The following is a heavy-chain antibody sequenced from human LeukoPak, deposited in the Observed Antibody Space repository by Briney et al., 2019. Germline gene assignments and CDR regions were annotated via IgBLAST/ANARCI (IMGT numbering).Heavy chain of an antibody. CDR1: GFTFSSHA. CDR3: AKDLSSAITSALVLGV. CDR2: ITWNRDNI. Sequence: PGGSLRLSCAASGFTFSSHAMNWVRHTPGKGLEWVSGITWNRDNIGYGDSVKGRFTISRDNVKNVLYLQMNSLRPEDTALYYCAKDLSSAITSALVLGVWGQGTTVIVS. D-gene: IGHD3-22*01. J-gene: IGHJ6*02. V-gene: IGHV3-9*01.